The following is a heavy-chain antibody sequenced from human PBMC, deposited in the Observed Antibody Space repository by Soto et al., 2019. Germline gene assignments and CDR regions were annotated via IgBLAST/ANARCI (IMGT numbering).Heavy chain of an antibody. CDR2: MCHSGST. Sequence: QLQLQESGPGLVKPSETLSLTCGVSGDSISSKSYCWDWIRQPPGKGLEWIGSMCHSGSTDYNASVKSRMTISVDTSKNQLSLKLTSVTAADTAVYFFSSNMGWGVFPRFDSWGQGTLVIVSS. J-gene: IGHJ5*01. CDR3: SSNMGWGVFPRFDS. CDR1: GDSISSKSYC. V-gene: IGHV4-39*01. D-gene: IGHD3-16*01.